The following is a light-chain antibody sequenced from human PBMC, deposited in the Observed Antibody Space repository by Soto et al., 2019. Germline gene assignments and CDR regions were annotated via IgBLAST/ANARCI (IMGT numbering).Light chain of an antibody. CDR2: GAS. V-gene: IGKV3-15*01. CDR1: HSVSSN. J-gene: IGKJ4*01. Sequence: EIVMTQSPATLSVSPGERATLSCRASHSVSSNLAWYQQKPGQAPRLFISGASTRATGIPARFSGSGSGAEFSLTISSLQSEDFAVYYCQQYDDWPLTFGGGTKVDIK. CDR3: QQYDDWPLT.